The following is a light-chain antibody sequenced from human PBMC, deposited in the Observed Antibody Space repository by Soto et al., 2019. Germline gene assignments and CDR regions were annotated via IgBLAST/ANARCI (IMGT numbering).Light chain of an antibody. CDR2: GAS. Sequence: EIVLTQSPGTLSLSPVERATLSCRASQSVSSSYLAWYQQKPGQAPRLLIYGASSRATGIPDRFSGSGSGTDFTLTISRLEPEDCAVYYCQQYAGSRSTFGGGTKVDI. CDR3: QQYAGSRST. V-gene: IGKV3-20*01. J-gene: IGKJ4*01. CDR1: QSVSSSY.